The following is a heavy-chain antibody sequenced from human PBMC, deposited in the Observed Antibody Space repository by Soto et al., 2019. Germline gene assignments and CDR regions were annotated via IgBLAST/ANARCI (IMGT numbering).Heavy chain of an antibody. Sequence: QVQLVESGGGLVKPGGSLRLSCAASGFTFSDFYMSWVRQTPGQGLEWVSYISGSSDNTKYGDSVKGRLTISRDNARNSVYLQMDSLRVEDTAVYYCARWSPVRGMNVWGQGTTVTVSS. V-gene: IGHV3-11*06. CDR3: ARWSPVRGMNV. J-gene: IGHJ6*02. D-gene: IGHD3-3*01. CDR1: GFTFSDFY. CDR2: ISGSSDNT.